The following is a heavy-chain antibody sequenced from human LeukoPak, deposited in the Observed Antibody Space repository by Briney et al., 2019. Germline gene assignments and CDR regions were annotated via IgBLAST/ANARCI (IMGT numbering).Heavy chain of an antibody. CDR1: GFTVSSNY. CDR2: IYSGGST. J-gene: IGHJ4*02. D-gene: IGHD2-2*01. CDR3: AKDIVVVPAAGDYFDY. Sequence: PGGSLRLSCAASGFTVSSNYMSWVRQAPGKGLEWVSVIYSGGSTYYADSVKGRFTISRDNSKNTLYLQMNSLRAEDTAVYYCAKDIVVVPAAGDYFDYWGQGTLVTVSS. V-gene: IGHV3-53*01.